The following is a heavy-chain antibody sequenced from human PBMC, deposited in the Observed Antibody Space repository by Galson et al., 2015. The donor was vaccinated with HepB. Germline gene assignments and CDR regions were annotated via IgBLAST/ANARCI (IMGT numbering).Heavy chain of an antibody. V-gene: IGHV1-2*02. J-gene: IGHJ4*02. Sequence: SVKVSCKASGYTFTDYYMYWVRQAPGQGLEWVGWMNPNSGGTQNAQKFQGRVTVTRDTAISTAYMELTGLTSDDTAVYYCARGLPQKYYFDCWGQGTLVTVSS. CDR1: GYTFTDYY. CDR2: MNPNSGGT. CDR3: ARGLPQKYYFDC.